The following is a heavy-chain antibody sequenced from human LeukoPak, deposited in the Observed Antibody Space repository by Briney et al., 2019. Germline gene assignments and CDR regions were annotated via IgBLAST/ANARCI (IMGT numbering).Heavy chain of an antibody. CDR1: GFTFSSYG. D-gene: IGHD2-8*01. CDR3: ARRPMGSWFDP. J-gene: IGHJ5*02. V-gene: IGHV4-59*01. Sequence: GSLRLSCAASGFTFSSYGMHWVRQPPGKGLEWIGYIYYSGSTNYNPSLKSRVTISVDTSKNQFSLKLSSVTAADTAVYYCARRPMGSWFDPWGQGTLVTVSS. CDR2: IYYSGST.